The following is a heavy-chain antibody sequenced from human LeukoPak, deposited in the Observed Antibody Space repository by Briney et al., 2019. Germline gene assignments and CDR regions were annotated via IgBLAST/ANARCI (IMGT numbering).Heavy chain of an antibody. CDR2: MRGVGSTI. D-gene: IGHD5-24*01. CDR1: GFTMSSLH. J-gene: IGHJ5*02. V-gene: IGHV3-48*03. CDR3: ATVSRDGFYHNWYDL. Sequence: GGSLRLSCVASGFTMSSLHMAWVRQAPGKGLDWVSYMRGVGSTIHYADSVKGRFTISRDDAKNSLYLQMDRLRDEDTAFYYCATVSRDGFYHNWYDLWGQGTLVTVSS.